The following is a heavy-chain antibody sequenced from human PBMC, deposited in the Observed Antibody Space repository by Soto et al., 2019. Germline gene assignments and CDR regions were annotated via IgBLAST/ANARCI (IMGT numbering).Heavy chain of an antibody. CDR1: GGSFSGYY. D-gene: IGHD2-2*01. Sequence: SETLSLTCAVYGGSFSGYYWSWIRQPPGKGLEWIGEINHSGSTNYNPSLKSRVTISVDTSKNQFSLKLSSVTAADTAVYYCARAFSSTEDYWGQGTLVTVSS. CDR2: INHSGST. V-gene: IGHV4-34*01. CDR3: ARAFSSTEDY. J-gene: IGHJ4*02.